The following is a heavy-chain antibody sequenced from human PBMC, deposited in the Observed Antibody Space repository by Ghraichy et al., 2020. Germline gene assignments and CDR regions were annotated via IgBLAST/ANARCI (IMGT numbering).Heavy chain of an antibody. CDR2: IYASGIT. Sequence: SETLSLTCTVSGDSISNYYWSWIRQPPGKGLEWIGYIYASGITSYNPSLKSRVSISVDTSNNQVSLQLRSVTAADTALYYCARHFYHSDSGSVNWFDPWGQGTLVTVSS. CDR3: ARHFYHSDSGSVNWFDP. CDR1: GDSISNYY. V-gene: IGHV4-4*09. J-gene: IGHJ5*02. D-gene: IGHD3-10*01.